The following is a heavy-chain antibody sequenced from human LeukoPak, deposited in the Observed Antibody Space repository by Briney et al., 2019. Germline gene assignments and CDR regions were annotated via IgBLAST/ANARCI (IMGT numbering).Heavy chain of an antibody. CDR2: ISGSSTFT. Sequence: GGSLRLSCAASGFTFSNFAMNWVRQAPGKGLEWVSYISGSSTFTNFADSARLRFTISRDNDKNSLYLQMNGLRAEDTAVYYCARGRELLGWYFDLWGRRTLPTVSS. CDR1: GFTFSNFA. D-gene: IGHD1-7*01. CDR3: ARGRELLGWYFDL. J-gene: IGHJ2*01. V-gene: IGHV3-11*05.